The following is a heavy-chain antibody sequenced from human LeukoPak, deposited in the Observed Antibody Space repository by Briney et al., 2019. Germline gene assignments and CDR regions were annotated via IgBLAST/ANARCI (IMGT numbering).Heavy chain of an antibody. Sequence: GGSLRLSGAASGFTFSSYAMSWVGQAPGKGLEGVSSISVSTGSTYYADSVKGRFTISRDNSKNTLYLQMNSLRAEDTAVYYCANLTWPDFDYWGQGTLVTVS. CDR1: GFTFSSYA. CDR3: ANLTWPDFDY. V-gene: IGHV3-23*01. J-gene: IGHJ4*02. CDR2: ISVSTGST.